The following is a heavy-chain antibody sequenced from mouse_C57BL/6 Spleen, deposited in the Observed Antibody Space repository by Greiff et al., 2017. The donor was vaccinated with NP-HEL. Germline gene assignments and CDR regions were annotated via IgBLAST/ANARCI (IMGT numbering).Heavy chain of an antibody. CDR2: INYDGSST. D-gene: IGHD2-2*01. CDR3: AREGLRYFDY. CDR1: GFTFSDYY. J-gene: IGHJ2*01. V-gene: IGHV5-16*01. Sequence: EVMLVESEGGLVQPGRSMKLSCTASGFTFSDYYMAWVRQVPEKGLEWVANINYDGSSTYYLDSLKSRFIISRDNAKNILYLQMSSLKSEDTATYYCAREGLRYFDYWGQGTTLTVSS.